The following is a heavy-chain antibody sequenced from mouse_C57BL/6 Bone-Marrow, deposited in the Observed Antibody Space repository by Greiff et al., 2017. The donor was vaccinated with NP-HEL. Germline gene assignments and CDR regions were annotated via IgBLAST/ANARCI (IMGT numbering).Heavy chain of an antibody. CDR1: GYAFTNYL. CDR3: ARSLEFYYGSFWYFDV. CDR2: INPGSGGT. Sequence: VQLQQSGAELVRPGTSVKVSCKASGYAFTNYLIEWVKQRPGQGLEWIGVINPGSGGTNYNEKFKGKATLTADKSSSTAYMQLSSLTSEDSAVYFCARSLEFYYGSFWYFDVWGTGTTVTVSS. D-gene: IGHD1-1*01. J-gene: IGHJ1*03. V-gene: IGHV1-54*01.